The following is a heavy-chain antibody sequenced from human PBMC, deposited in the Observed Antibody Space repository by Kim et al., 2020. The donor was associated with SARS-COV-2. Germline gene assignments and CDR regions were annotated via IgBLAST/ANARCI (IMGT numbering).Heavy chain of an antibody. D-gene: IGHD2-15*01. CDR3: TTEYCSGGSCYPSPSYYDYYYGMDV. Sequence: GGSLRLSCAASGFTFSNAWMSWVRQAPGKGLEWVGRIKSKTDGGTTDYAAPVKGRFTIARDDSKNTLYLQMNSLKTEDTAVYYCTTEYCSGGSCYPSPSYYDYYYGMDVWGQGTTVTVSS. CDR1: GFTFSNAW. V-gene: IGHV3-15*01. CDR2: IKSKTDGGTT. J-gene: IGHJ6*02.